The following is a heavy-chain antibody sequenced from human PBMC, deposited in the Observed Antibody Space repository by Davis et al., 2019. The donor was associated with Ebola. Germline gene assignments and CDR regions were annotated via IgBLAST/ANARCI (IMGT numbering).Heavy chain of an antibody. CDR3: VRGSIADTALVDY. CDR2: INPNSGGT. D-gene: IGHD5-18*01. J-gene: IGHJ4*02. V-gene: IGHV1-2*06. Sequence: AASVKVSCKASGYTFTGYYLQWVRQAPGQGLEWMGRINPNSGGTNYAQRFQGRVTMTRDTSISTAYMEMSRLRSDDTAVYYCVRGSIADTALVDYWGQGTLVTVSS. CDR1: GYTFTGYY.